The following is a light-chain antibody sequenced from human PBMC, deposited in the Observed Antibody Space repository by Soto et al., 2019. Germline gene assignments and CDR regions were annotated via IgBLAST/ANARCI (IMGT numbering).Light chain of an antibody. V-gene: IGLV2-14*03. Sequence: QSALTQPASVSGSPGQSITISCTGTSSDVGAYDYVSWYQQHPGKAPKLIIYDVSYRPSGVSNRFSGSKSGNTASLTISGLQAEDEADYYCSSYTRSITVLFGGGTKVNVL. CDR3: SSYTRSITVL. CDR1: SSDVGAYDY. J-gene: IGLJ2*01. CDR2: DVS.